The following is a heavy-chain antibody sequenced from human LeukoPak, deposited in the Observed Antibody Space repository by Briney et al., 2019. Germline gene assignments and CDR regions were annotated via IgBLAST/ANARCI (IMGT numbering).Heavy chain of an antibody. D-gene: IGHD3-22*01. Sequence: GGSLRLSCAASGFTFSSYEMNWVRQAPGKGLEWVSYISSSGSTIYYADSVKGRFTISRDNSKNTLYLQMNSLRAEDTAVYYCAKGHRSSGYHYFDYWGQGTLVTVSS. CDR3: AKGHRSSGYHYFDY. V-gene: IGHV3-48*03. J-gene: IGHJ4*02. CDR2: ISSSGSTI. CDR1: GFTFSSYE.